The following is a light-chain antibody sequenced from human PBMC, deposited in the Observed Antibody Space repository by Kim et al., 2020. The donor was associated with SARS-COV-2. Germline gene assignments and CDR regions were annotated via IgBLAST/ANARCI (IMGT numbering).Light chain of an antibody. CDR3: GTWDDRLCAV. CDR2: ASE. CDR1: SSNIGKFS. J-gene: IGLJ3*02. Sequence: QSVLTQPPSVSAAPGQKVTISCTGSSSNIGKFSVSWYQQLPGTAPKLLIYASEKRPSGIPDRFSGSKSGTSATLVITGLQTGDEADYYCGTWDDRLCAVFGGGTKLTVL. V-gene: IGLV1-51*01.